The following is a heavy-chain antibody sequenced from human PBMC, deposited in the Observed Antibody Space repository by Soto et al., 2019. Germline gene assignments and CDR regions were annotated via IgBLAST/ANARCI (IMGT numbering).Heavy chain of an antibody. V-gene: IGHV1-3*05. D-gene: IGHD2-21*02. CDR1: GYTFTSYA. Sequence: QVQLVQSGADEKKPGASVKVSCKASGYTFTSYAMHWVRQAPGQRLEWMGWINAGNGNTKYSQKFQGRVTITRDTSASTAYMELSSLRSEDTAVYYCARSIVVVTALDYWGQGTLGTVSS. J-gene: IGHJ4*02. CDR2: INAGNGNT. CDR3: ARSIVVVTALDY.